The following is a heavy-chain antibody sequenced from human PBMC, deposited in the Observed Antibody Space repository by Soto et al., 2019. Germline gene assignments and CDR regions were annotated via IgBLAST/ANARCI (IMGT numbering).Heavy chain of an antibody. V-gene: IGHV3-30*04. D-gene: IGHD2-15*01. J-gene: IGHJ6*02. CDR3: ARDEDIVVVVAATTYGMDV. CDR2: ISYDGSNK. CDR1: GFTFSSYA. Sequence: GGSLRLSCAASGFTFSSYAMHWVRQAPGKGLEWVALISYDGSNKYYADSVKGRFTISRDNSKNTLYLQMNSLRAEDTAVYYCARDEDIVVVVAATTYGMDVWGQGTTVTVSS.